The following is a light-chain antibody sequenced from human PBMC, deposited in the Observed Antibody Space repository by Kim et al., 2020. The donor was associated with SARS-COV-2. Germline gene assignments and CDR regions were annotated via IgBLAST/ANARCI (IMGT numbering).Light chain of an antibody. CDR3: QQYNNWPALT. CDR1: QSVSSN. Sequence: EIVMTQSPVTQSVSPGERATLSCRASQSVSSNLAWYQQKPGQAPRLLIYGASTRATGIPARFSGSGSGTEFTLTISSLQSEDFAVYYCQQYNNWPALTFGGGTKVDIK. J-gene: IGKJ4*01. V-gene: IGKV3-15*01. CDR2: GAS.